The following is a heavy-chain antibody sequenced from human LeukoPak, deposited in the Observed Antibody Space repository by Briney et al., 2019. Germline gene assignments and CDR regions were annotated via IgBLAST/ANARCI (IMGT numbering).Heavy chain of an antibody. D-gene: IGHD3-3*01. V-gene: IGHV1-8*01. CDR3: ARAITIFGAGYYYFMDV. Sequence: ASVKASCKASGYTFTSYDINWVRQATGQGLEWMGWMNPDSGDTGYAQKFQGRVTITRNTSISTAYMELSSLRSEDTALYYCARAITIFGAGYYYFMDVWGKGTTVTVSS. J-gene: IGHJ6*03. CDR2: MNPDSGDT. CDR1: GYTFTSYD.